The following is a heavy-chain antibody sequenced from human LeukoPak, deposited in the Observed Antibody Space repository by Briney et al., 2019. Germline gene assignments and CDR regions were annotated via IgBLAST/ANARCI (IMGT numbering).Heavy chain of an antibody. CDR1: GFTFSSYS. CDR3: ARTYYYDNSAVFGY. J-gene: IGHJ4*02. D-gene: IGHD3-22*01. Sequence: PGGSLSLSCATSGFTFSSYSMNWVRQAPGKGLEWVSSISSSSSYINYADSVEGRFTISRDNTKNSLYLQMNSLRAEDTAVYYCARTYYYDNSAVFGYWGQGTLVTVSS. CDR2: ISSSSSYI. V-gene: IGHV3-21*01.